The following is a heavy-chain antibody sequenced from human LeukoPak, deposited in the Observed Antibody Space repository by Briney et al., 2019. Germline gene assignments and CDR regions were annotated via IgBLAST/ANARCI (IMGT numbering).Heavy chain of an antibody. CDR1: GFTVSSNY. CDR2: IYSGGST. CDR3: AKGRVGATISPFDY. D-gene: IGHD1-26*01. J-gene: IGHJ4*02. V-gene: IGHV3-66*01. Sequence: PGGSLRLSCAASGFTVSSNYMSWVRQAPGKGLEWVSVIYSGGSTYYADSVKGRFTISRDNSKTTLYLQMNSLRAEDTAVYYCAKGRVGATISPFDYWGQGTLVTVSS.